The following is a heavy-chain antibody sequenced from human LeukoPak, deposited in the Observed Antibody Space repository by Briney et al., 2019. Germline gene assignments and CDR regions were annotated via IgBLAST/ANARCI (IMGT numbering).Heavy chain of an antibody. V-gene: IGHV3-23*01. CDR2: ISGSGGST. Sequence: GRSLRLSCAASGFTFSSYGMSWVRQAPGKGLEWVSAISGSGGSTYYADSVKGRFTISRDNSKNTLYLQMNSLRAEDTAVYYCAKDPYCSGGSCYFDYWGQGTLVTVSS. J-gene: IGHJ4*02. D-gene: IGHD2-15*01. CDR3: AKDPYCSGGSCYFDY. CDR1: GFTFSSYG.